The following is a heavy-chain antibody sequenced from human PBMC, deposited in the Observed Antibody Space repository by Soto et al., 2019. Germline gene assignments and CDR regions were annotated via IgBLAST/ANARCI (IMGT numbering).Heavy chain of an antibody. CDR1: GGSISVGGYF. J-gene: IGHJ6*02. CDR2: IYYNGST. V-gene: IGHV4-31*03. Sequence: QVQLRESGPGLVKPSQTLSLTCTVSGGSISVGGYFWSWIRQHPGKGLEWIGHIYYNGSTNYSPSLKSRLSISLDTSKNQFSLRLTSVTAADTAVYYCARDEYYGSEIDFYYYGMAVWGQGTTVTVSS. D-gene: IGHD3-10*01. CDR3: ARDEYYGSEIDFYYYGMAV.